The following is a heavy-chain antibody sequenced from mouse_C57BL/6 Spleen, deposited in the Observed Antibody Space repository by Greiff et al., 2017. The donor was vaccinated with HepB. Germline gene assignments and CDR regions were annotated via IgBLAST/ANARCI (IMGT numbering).Heavy chain of an antibody. CDR2: IWSGGST. Sequence: VKLMESGPGLVQPSQSLSITCTVSGFSLPSYGVHWVRQSPGKGLEWLGVIWSGGSTDYNAAFISRLSISNDNSKSQVFFKMNSLQADDTAIYYCARKRGRGYYATDHWGQGASATVSP. CDR1: GFSLPSYG. CDR3: ARKRGRGYYATDH. V-gene: IGHV2-2*01. D-gene: IGHD3-3*01. J-gene: IGHJ4*01.